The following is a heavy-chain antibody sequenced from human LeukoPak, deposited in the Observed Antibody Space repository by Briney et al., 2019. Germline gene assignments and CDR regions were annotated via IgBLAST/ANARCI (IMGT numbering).Heavy chain of an antibody. Sequence: SETLSLTCSVSIGSISSSKWWSWVRQSPVKGLEWIGEIYLYGTTNYNPSFTSRVTMSVDRSRNQFSLKLTSVTAADTAVYYCARTFDLLSGFDAFDIWGQGTTVTVSS. D-gene: IGHD3-3*01. J-gene: IGHJ3*02. V-gene: IGHV4-4*02. CDR1: IGSISSSKW. CDR2: IYLYGTT. CDR3: ARTFDLLSGFDAFDI.